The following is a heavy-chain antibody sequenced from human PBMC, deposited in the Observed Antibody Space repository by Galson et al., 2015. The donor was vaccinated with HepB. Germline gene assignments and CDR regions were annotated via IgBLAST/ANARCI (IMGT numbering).Heavy chain of an antibody. CDR3: ARHYKGAVYDSSGYAGYY. J-gene: IGHJ4*02. V-gene: IGHV5-10-1*01. CDR2: IDPSDSYT. Sequence: QSGAEVKKPGESLRISCKGSGYSFTSYWISWVRQMPGKGLEWMGRIDPSDSYTNYSPSFQGHVTISAGKSISTAYLQWSSLKASDTAMYYCARHYKGAVYDSSGYAGYYWGQGTLVTVSS. D-gene: IGHD3-22*01. CDR1: GYSFTSYW.